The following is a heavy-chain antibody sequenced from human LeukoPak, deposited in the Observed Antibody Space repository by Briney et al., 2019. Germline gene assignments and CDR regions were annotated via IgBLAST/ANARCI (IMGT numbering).Heavy chain of an antibody. V-gene: IGHV3-21*01. CDR1: GFTVRNKY. D-gene: IGHD2-15*01. CDR3: ARGSREDIVVVVAAVNWFDP. Sequence: GGSLGLSCAASGFTVRNKYMIWVRQAPGKGLEWVSSISSSSSYIYYADSVKGRFTISRDNAKNSLYLQMNSLRAEDTAVYYCARGSREDIVVVVAAVNWFDPWGQGTLVTVSS. CDR2: ISSSSSYI. J-gene: IGHJ5*02.